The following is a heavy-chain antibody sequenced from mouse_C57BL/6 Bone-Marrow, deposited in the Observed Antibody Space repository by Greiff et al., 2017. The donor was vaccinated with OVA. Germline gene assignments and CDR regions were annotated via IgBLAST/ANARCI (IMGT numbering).Heavy chain of an antibody. V-gene: IGHV5-16*01. CDR1: GFTFSDYY. Sequence: DVHLVESEGGLVQPGSSMKLSCTASGFTFSDYYMAWVRQVPEKGLEWVANINYDGSSTYYLDSLKSRFIISRDNAKNILYLQMSSLKSEDTATYYCARAELGRGYFDYWGQGTTLTVSS. J-gene: IGHJ2*01. CDR3: ARAELGRGYFDY. D-gene: IGHD4-1*01. CDR2: INYDGSST.